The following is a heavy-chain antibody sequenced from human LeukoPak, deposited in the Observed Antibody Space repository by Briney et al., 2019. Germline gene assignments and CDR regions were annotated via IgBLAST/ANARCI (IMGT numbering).Heavy chain of an antibody. J-gene: IGHJ3*02. Sequence: GGSLRLSCAASGFTVSSNYMSWVRQAPGKGLEWVSVIYSGGSTYYADSVKGRFTISRDNAKNTLCLQMDSLRAEDTAVYYCARDGFFGGRVDTFDIWGQGTMVTVSS. CDR3: ARDGFFGGRVDTFDI. CDR1: GFTVSSNY. D-gene: IGHD3-3*01. V-gene: IGHV3-53*01. CDR2: IYSGGST.